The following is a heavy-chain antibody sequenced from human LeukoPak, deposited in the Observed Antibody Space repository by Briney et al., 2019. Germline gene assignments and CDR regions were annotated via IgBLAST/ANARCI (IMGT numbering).Heavy chain of an antibody. J-gene: IGHJ6*02. CDR2: IYSTGST. CDR3: ARGRLSVADLDV. V-gene: IGHV4-59*01. CDR1: DGTISPYY. Sequence: PSETLSLTCTVSDGTISPYYLSWIRQPPGKGLEWIGYIYSTGSTNYNPSLKSRVTISLDTSKNQFSLRLTSVTAADTAVYYCARGRLSVADLDVWGQGTTVTVSS. D-gene: IGHD6-19*01.